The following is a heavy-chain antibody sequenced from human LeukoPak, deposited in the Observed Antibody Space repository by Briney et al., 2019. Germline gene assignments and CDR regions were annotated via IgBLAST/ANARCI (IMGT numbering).Heavy chain of an antibody. Sequence: ASVKVSCKASGYTFTSYDINWVRQATGQGLEWMGWMNPNSGNTGYAQKFQGRVTMTRNTSISTAYMELSSLRSEDTAVYYCASQGYSSSGTNGEQNWFDPWGQGTLVTVSS. J-gene: IGHJ5*02. CDR3: ASQGYSSSGTNGEQNWFDP. CDR1: GYTFTSYD. D-gene: IGHD6-13*01. V-gene: IGHV1-8*01. CDR2: MNPNSGNT.